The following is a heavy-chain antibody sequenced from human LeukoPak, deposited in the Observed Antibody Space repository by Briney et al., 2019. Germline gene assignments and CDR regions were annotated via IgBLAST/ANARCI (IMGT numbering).Heavy chain of an antibody. V-gene: IGHV4-59*01. D-gene: IGHD6-6*01. CDR1: GGSISSYY. J-gene: IGHJ3*02. CDR3: ARSVPQPIAARPSYAFDI. CDR2: IYYSGST. Sequence: SETLSLTCTVSGGSISSYYWSWIRQPPGKGLEWIGYIYYSGSTNYNPSLKSQATISVDTSKNQFSLKLSSVTAADTAVYYCARSVPQPIAARPSYAFDIWGQGTMVTVSS.